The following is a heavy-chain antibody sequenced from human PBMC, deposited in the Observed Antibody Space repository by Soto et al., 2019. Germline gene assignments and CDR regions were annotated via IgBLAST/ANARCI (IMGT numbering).Heavy chain of an antibody. CDR2: IFYSGTT. CDR3: ARDGYCTNGVCYTVFDY. CDR1: GGSISSGDYY. Sequence: SETLSLTCTVSGGSISSGDYYWSWIRQPPGKGLEWIGYIFYSGTTYYNPSLKSRVTISVDTSKNQFSLKLSSVTAADTAVYYCARDGYCTNGVCYTVFDYWGQGTLVTVSS. J-gene: IGHJ4*02. D-gene: IGHD2-8*01. V-gene: IGHV4-30-4*01.